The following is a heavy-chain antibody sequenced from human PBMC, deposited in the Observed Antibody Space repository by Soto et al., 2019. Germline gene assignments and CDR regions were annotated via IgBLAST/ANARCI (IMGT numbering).Heavy chain of an antibody. CDR1: GFTFSTYG. Sequence: GGSLRLSCSASGFTFSTYGMHWVRQAPNKGLEWVTYISSDGSNKYYVDSVKGRFIITRDNSKNTLYLQLNSLRTEDXATYXCAKIRGSSYGAFDYWGQXTXXTVSS. V-gene: IGHV3-30*18. CDR3: AKIRGSSYGAFDY. D-gene: IGHD5-18*01. J-gene: IGHJ4*02. CDR2: ISSDGSNK.